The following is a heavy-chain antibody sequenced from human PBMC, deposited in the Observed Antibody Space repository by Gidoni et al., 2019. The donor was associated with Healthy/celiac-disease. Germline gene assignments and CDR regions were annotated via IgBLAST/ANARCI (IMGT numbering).Heavy chain of an antibody. CDR3: AIASDYYDGMDV. Sequence: QVQLQESGPGLVKPSQTLSLTCTVYGSSISSGRYYWRWIRLPAGRGREWVGRIYASGSTIYNPSLKRRVTISVDTSKNHFSRKLSSVTAADTAVYYFAIASDYYDGMDVWGQGTTFTVSS. CDR2: IYASGST. J-gene: IGHJ6*02. V-gene: IGHV4-61*02. CDR1: GSSISSGRYY.